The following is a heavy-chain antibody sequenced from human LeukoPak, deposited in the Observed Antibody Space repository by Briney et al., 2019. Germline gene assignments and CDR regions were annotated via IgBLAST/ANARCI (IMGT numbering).Heavy chain of an antibody. D-gene: IGHD1-26*01. CDR2: IWSDGSNK. CDR1: GFTFSNHG. J-gene: IGHJ4*02. Sequence: GRSLRLSCAASGFTFSNHGMHCVRQGPDKGLEWVAIIWSDGSNKYYADSVKGRFTISRDNSRNTLYLQMNSLRAEDTALYYCAKDYRVGASQQDYWGQGTLVTVSS. CDR3: AKDYRVGASQQDY. V-gene: IGHV3-33*06.